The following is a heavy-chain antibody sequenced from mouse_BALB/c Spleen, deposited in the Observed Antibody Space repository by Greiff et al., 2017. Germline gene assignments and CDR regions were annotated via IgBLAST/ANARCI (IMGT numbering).Heavy chain of an antibody. J-gene: IGHJ1*01. Sequence: DVQLVESGGGLVKPGGSLKLSCAASGFAFSSYDMSWVRQTPEKRLEWVAYISSGGGSTYYPDTVKGRFTISRDNAKNTLYLQMSSLKSEDTAMYYCARQDYRYDGYFDVWGAGTTVTVSS. CDR3: ARQDYRYDGYFDV. V-gene: IGHV5-12-1*01. CDR2: ISSGGGST. D-gene: IGHD2-14*01. CDR1: GFAFSSYD.